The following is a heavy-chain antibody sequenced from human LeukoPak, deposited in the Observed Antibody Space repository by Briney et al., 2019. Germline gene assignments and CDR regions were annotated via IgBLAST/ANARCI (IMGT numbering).Heavy chain of an antibody. Sequence: SETLSLTCTVSGGSISSYYWSWIRQPAGKGLEWIGEINHSGSTNYNPSLKSRVTISVDTSKNQFSLKLSSVTAADTAVYYCARGGYSYGSKYWGQGTLVTVSS. D-gene: IGHD5-18*01. J-gene: IGHJ4*02. CDR2: INHSGST. V-gene: IGHV4-34*01. CDR1: GGSISSYY. CDR3: ARGGYSYGSKY.